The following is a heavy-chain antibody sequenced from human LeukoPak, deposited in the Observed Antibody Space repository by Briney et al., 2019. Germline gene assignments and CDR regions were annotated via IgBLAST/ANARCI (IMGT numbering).Heavy chain of an antibody. CDR1: GFTFSSYS. V-gene: IGHV3-74*03. CDR2: INNDGRTT. Sequence: GGSLRLSCAASGFTFSSYSMNWVRQAPGKGLVWVSRINNDGRTTTYADSVKGRFTISRDNAKNTLYLQMNILRTVDTAVYYCARVKTGYSNHYYYYGMDVWGQGTTVTVSS. CDR3: ARVKTGYSNHYYYYGMDV. D-gene: IGHD4-11*01. J-gene: IGHJ6*02.